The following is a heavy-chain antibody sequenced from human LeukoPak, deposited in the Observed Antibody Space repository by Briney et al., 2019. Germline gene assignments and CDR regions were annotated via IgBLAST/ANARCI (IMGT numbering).Heavy chain of an antibody. Sequence: LTGGSLRLSCAASGFTFSNYAMSWVRQAPGKGLEWVSSISGSGGSTYYADSVKGRFTISGDNSKNTLYLQMNGLRAEDTAVYYCAKAIGHSSGWYNFDYWGQGTLVTVSS. CDR1: GFTFSNYA. D-gene: IGHD6-19*01. J-gene: IGHJ4*02. V-gene: IGHV3-23*01. CDR3: AKAIGHSSGWYNFDY. CDR2: ISGSGGST.